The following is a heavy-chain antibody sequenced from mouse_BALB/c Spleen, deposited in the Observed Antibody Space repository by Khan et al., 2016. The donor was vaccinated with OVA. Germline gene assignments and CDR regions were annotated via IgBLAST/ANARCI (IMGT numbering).Heavy chain of an antibody. Sequence: EVQLVESGGGLVQPGGSLKLPCATSGFTFSDYYMYWVRQTPAKRLEWVAYLSNRGTTTYYPDTVRGRFTISRDHAKKSLYLQMSRLESEDTDMCYWAREGDDGGLAYWGQGTLVTVSA. D-gene: IGHD2-3*01. J-gene: IGHJ3*01. CDR2: LSNRGTTT. CDR1: GFTFSDYY. V-gene: IGHV5-12*02. CDR3: AREGDDGGLAY.